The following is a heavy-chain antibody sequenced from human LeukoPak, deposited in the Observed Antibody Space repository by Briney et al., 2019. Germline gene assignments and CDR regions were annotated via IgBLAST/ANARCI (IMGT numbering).Heavy chain of an antibody. Sequence: QTGGSLRLSCAASGFTFSSYAMSWVRQAPGKGLEWVSAISGSGGSTFYADSVKGLFTISRDNTKNTQYLQMNSLGAEDTAVYYCAKGQYFWSDPYGTHNWFDPWGQGTLVTVSS. CDR2: ISGSGGST. J-gene: IGHJ5*02. V-gene: IGHV3-23*01. CDR1: GFTFSSYA. D-gene: IGHD3-3*01. CDR3: AKGQYFWSDPYGTHNWFDP.